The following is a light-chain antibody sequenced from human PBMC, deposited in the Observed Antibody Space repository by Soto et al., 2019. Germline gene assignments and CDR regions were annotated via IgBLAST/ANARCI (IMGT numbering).Light chain of an antibody. Sequence: QSVLTQPASVSGSPGQSITISCTGTSSDIGAYNFVSWYQQHPGKAPKLMLYDVNIRPSGVSNRFSGSKSGNTAALTISGLQAEYAADYYCTSWTTSTTMIFGGGTQLTVL. CDR1: SSDIGAYNF. CDR3: TSWTTSTTMI. J-gene: IGLJ2*01. CDR2: DVN. V-gene: IGLV2-14*03.